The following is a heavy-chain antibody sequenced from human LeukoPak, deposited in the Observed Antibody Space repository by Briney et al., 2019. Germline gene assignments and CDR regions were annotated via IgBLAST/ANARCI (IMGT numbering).Heavy chain of an antibody. V-gene: IGHV1-69*13. CDR1: GGTFSSYA. D-gene: IGHD3-22*01. Sequence: LWASVKVSCKASGGTFSSYAISWVRQAPGQGLEWMGGIIPIFGTANYAQKFQGRVTITADESTSTAYMELSSLRSEDTAVYYCARAAYYDSSGYYPLGFDYWGQGTLVTVSS. CDR3: ARAAYYDSSGYYPLGFDY. CDR2: IIPIFGTA. J-gene: IGHJ4*02.